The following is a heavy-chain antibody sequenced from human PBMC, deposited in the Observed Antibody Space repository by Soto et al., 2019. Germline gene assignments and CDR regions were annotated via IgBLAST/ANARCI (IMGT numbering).Heavy chain of an antibody. V-gene: IGHV3-66*01. D-gene: IGHD3-16*01. J-gene: IGHJ4*02. CDR1: GFTVSNNY. CDR3: AAYSHKGY. CDR2: IYSGGST. Sequence: GGSLRPSCAASGFTVSNNYMSWVRQAPGKGLEWVSLIYSGGSTYYADSVKGRFTISRDSSKNTLYLQMNSLRAEDTAMYYCAAYSHKGYWGQGTLVTVSS.